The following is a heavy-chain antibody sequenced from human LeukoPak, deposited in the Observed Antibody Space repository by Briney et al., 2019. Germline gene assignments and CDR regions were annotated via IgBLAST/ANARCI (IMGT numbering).Heavy chain of an antibody. J-gene: IGHJ3*02. CDR2: IYHSGST. V-gene: IGHV4-38-2*02. CDR1: GYSISSGYY. Sequence: SETLSLTCTVSGYSISSGYYWGWIRQPPGKGLEWIGSIYHSGSTYYNPSLKSRVTISVDTSKNQFSLKLSSVTAADTAVYYCARDIHYGAFDIWGQGTMVTVSS. CDR3: ARDIHYGAFDI. D-gene: IGHD3-16*01.